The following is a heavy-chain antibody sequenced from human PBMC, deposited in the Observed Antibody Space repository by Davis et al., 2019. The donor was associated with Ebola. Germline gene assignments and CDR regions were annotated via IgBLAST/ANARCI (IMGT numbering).Heavy chain of an antibody. CDR1: GYSFTSYW. CDR2: IYPGDSDT. D-gene: IGHD3-10*01. Sequence: KVFCKGSGYSFTSYWIGWVRQMPGKGLEWMGIIYPGDSDTRYSPSFQGQVTISADKSISTAYLQWSSLKASDTAMYYCARLAGSGSYYIDGMDVWGQGTTVTVSS. J-gene: IGHJ6*02. CDR3: ARLAGSGSYYIDGMDV. V-gene: IGHV5-51*01.